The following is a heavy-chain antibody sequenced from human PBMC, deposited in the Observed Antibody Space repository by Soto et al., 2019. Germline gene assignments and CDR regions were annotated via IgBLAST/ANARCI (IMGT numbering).Heavy chain of an antibody. D-gene: IGHD3-16*02. J-gene: IGHJ3*01. V-gene: IGHV3-23*01. CDR2: ISDSGDRT. Sequence: PGGSLRLSGASSGFTLSMSAVNWVRQAPGKGLEWVSYISDSGDRTYYADSVKGRFTISRDRSKNTVSLQMDSLRAEDTAVYYCAKDRGIIVKAGDAFDVWGQGTKVTVSS. CDR1: GFTLSMSA. CDR3: AKDRGIIVKAGDAFDV.